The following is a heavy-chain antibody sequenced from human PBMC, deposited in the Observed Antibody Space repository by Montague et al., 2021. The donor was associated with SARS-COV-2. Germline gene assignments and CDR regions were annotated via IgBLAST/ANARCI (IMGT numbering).Heavy chain of an antibody. Sequence: SETLSLTCAVYGGSFSAYHWICLRQYPRIGLEPIAEINHSGTANYNPSLKSRVIISVDTSKNQFTLNLTYVTAADTPMYYGAKERSVVRAARTLVAFDLWG. D-gene: IGHD2-2*01. J-gene: IGHJ3*01. CDR3: AKERSVVRAARTLVAFDL. CDR2: INHSGTA. CDR1: GGSFSAYH. V-gene: IGHV4-34*01.